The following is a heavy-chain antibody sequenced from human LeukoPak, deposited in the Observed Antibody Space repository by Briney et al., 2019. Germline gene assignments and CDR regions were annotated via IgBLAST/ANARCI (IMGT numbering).Heavy chain of an antibody. V-gene: IGHV3-48*01. CDR3: ARGSPLYSYGMDV. CDR2: ISSSSSTI. CDR1: GFTFSSYS. J-gene: IGHJ6*04. Sequence: GGSLRLSCAASGFTFSSYSMNCVRQAPGKGLEWVSYISSSSSTIYYADSVKGRFTISRDNAKNSLYLQMNSLRAEDTAVYYCARGSPLYSYGMDVWGKGTTVTVSS. D-gene: IGHD3-16*02.